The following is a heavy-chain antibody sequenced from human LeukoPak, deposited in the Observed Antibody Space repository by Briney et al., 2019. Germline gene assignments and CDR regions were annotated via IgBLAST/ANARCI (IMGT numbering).Heavy chain of an antibody. CDR2: ICSSGST. Sequence: PSETLSLTCTVSGGSISSYRWSWIRQPPGKGLQWIGFICSSGSTNYNPSLKSRVTISLDTSKNQFSLRVSSVTSADTAVYYCARGNSGYDYAFDIWGQGTMVTVSS. D-gene: IGHD5-12*01. CDR3: ARGNSGYDYAFDI. V-gene: IGHV4-59*01. CDR1: GGSISSYR. J-gene: IGHJ3*02.